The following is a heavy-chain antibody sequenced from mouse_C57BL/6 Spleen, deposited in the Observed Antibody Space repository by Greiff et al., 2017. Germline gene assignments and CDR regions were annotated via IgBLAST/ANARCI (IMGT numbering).Heavy chain of an antibody. CDR1: GYTFTDYY. CDR2: IYPGSGNT. V-gene: IGHV1-76*01. Sequence: QVQLKESGAELVRPGASVKLSCKASGYTFTDYYINWVKQRPGQGLEWIARIYPGSGNTYYNEKFKGKATLTAEKSSSTAYMQLSSLTSEDSAVYFCARPYYYGSRIGNFDVWGTGTTVTVSS. CDR3: ARPYYYGSRIGNFDV. J-gene: IGHJ1*03. D-gene: IGHD1-1*01.